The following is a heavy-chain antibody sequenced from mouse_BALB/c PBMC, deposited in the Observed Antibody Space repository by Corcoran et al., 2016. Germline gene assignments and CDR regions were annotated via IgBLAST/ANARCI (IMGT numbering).Heavy chain of an antibody. V-gene: IGHV1-84*02. Sequence: QIQLQQSGPELVKPGASVKISCKASVYTFTDYYINWVKQKPGQGLEWIGWIYPGSGNTKYNEKFKGKATLTVDTSSSTAYMQLSSLTSEDTAVYFCARGLGHYAMDYWGQGTSVTVSS. CDR1: VYTFTDYY. J-gene: IGHJ4*01. CDR3: ARGLGHYAMDY. CDR2: IYPGSGNT. D-gene: IGHD3-3*01.